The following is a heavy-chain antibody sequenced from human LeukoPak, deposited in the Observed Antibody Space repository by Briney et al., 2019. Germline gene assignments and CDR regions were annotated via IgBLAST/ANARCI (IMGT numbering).Heavy chain of an antibody. CDR3: ARGVYIAAAQYAY. V-gene: IGHV4-59*01. CDR2: IYYTGGST. J-gene: IGHJ4*02. CDR1: GGSISSYY. Sequence: PSETLSLTCTVSGGSISSYYWSWIRQPPGKGLEWIGFIYYTGGSTSYNTSLKSRVTISVDTSKNQFSLKLSSVTAADTAVYYCARGVYIAAAQYAYWGQGTLVTVSS. D-gene: IGHD6-13*01.